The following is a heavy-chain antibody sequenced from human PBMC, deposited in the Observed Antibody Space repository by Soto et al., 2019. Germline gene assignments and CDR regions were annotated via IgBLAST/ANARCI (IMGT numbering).Heavy chain of an antibody. V-gene: IGHV4-59*08. CDR2: IYYSGST. CDR1: GGSISSYY. J-gene: IGHJ4*02. CDR3: ARLLLNVGGDPYYFDY. Sequence: PSETLSLTCTVSGGSISSYYWSWIRQPPGKGLEWIGYIYYSGSTNYNPSLKSRVTISVDTSKNQFSLKLSSVTAADTAVYYCARLLLNVGGDPYYFDYWGQGTLVTVSS. D-gene: IGHD2-21*01.